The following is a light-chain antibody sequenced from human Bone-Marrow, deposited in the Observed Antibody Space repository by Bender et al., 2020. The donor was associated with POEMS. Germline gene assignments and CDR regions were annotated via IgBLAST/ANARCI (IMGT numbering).Light chain of an antibody. CDR3: QSYDNSLGGWV. V-gene: IGLV1-40*01. Sequence: QSVLTQPPSVSGAPGQRVTISCTGSSSNIGAGYDVHWYQQLPGTAPKLLIYGYINRPSGVPNRFSGSKSGTSASLAITGLQAEDEGDYYCQSYDNSLGGWVFGGGTKLTVL. CDR1: SSNIGAGYD. CDR2: GYI. J-gene: IGLJ3*02.